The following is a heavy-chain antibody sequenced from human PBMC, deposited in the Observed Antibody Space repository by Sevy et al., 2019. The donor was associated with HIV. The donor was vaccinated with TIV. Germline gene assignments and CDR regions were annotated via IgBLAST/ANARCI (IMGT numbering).Heavy chain of an antibody. CDR2: INHSGST. CDR3: ARGRLVVGGSNFDY. J-gene: IGHJ4*02. Sequence: SETLSLTCAVYGGSFSGYYWSWIRQPPGKGLEWIGEINHSGSTNYNPSLKSRVTISVDTSKNQFSLKLSSVTAADTAVYYCARGRLVVGGSNFDYWGQGTLVTVSS. D-gene: IGHD2-15*01. V-gene: IGHV4-34*01. CDR1: GGSFSGYY.